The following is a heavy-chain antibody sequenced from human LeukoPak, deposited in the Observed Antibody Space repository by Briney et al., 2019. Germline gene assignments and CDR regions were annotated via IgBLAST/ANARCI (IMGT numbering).Heavy chain of an antibody. V-gene: IGHV1-69*05. CDR1: GGTFSSYA. J-gene: IGHJ4*02. Sequence: ASVKVSCKASGGTFSSYAISWVRQAPGQGLEWMGGIIPIFGTANYAQKFQGRVTITTDESTSTAYMELSSLRSEDTAVYYCASGQDPGIAVAGIGGLAYYFDYWGQGTLVTVSS. D-gene: IGHD6-19*01. CDR3: ASGQDPGIAVAGIGGLAYYFDY. CDR2: IIPIFGTA.